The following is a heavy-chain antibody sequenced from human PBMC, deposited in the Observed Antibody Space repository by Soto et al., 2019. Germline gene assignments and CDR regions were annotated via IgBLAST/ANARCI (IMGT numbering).Heavy chain of an antibody. D-gene: IGHD1-26*01. CDR1: GFTFSSYG. CDR2: ISYDGSSK. J-gene: IGHJ5*02. CDR3: AKGSIVGATKDWFDP. Sequence: PGGSLRLSCAASGFTFSSYGMYWVRQAPGKGLEWVAVISYDGSSKYYADSVKGRLTISRDNSENTLYLQMNSLRAEDTAVYYCAKGSIVGATKDWFDPWSQGTLVTVSS. V-gene: IGHV3-30*18.